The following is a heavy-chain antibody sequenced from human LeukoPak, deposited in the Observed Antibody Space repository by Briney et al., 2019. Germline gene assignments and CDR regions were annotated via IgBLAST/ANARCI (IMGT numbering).Heavy chain of an antibody. J-gene: IGHJ5*02. D-gene: IGHD4-23*01. CDR2: ISWNSGSI. CDR1: GFTFDDYA. Sequence: GGSLRLSCAASGFTFDDYAMHWVRQAPGKGLEWVSGISWNSGSIGYADSVKGRFTISRDNAKNSLYLQMNSLRAEDTALYYCANAPFAVVTPHNWFDPWGQGTLVTVSS. CDR3: ANAPFAVVTPHNWFDP. V-gene: IGHV3-9*01.